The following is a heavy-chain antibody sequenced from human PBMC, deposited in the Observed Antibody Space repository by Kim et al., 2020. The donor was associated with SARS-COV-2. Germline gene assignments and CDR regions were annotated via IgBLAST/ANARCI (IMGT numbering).Heavy chain of an antibody. V-gene: IGHV4-59*01. D-gene: IGHD1-26*01. J-gene: IGHJ6*02. CDR2: IYYSGST. Sequence: SETLSLTCTVSGGSISSYYWSWIRQPPGKGLEWIGYIYYSGSTNYNPSLKSRVTISVDTSKNQFSLKLSSVTAADTAVYYCARGVGATTPYYYYYGMDVWGQGTTVTVSS. CDR1: GGSISSYY. CDR3: ARGVGATTPYYYYYGMDV.